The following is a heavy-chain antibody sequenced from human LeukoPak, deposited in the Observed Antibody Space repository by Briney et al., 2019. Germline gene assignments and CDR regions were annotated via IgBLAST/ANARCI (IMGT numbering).Heavy chain of an antibody. CDR1: GYTFTSYA. Sequence: ASVKVSCKTSGYTFTSYAMNWVRQAPGQGLEFMGWINTGTGNPTYAQGFTGRFVFSVDTSVSTAYLQISTLKPEDTAVYYCASFGAHSFDYWGQGTLVTVSS. D-gene: IGHD3-10*01. J-gene: IGHJ4*02. V-gene: IGHV7-4-1*02. CDR3: ASFGAHSFDY. CDR2: INTGTGNP.